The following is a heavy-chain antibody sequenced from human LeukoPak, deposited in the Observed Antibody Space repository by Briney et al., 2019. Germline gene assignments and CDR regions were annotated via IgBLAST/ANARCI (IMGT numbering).Heavy chain of an antibody. J-gene: IGHJ6*02. D-gene: IGHD3-10*01. CDR1: GLTFSKAW. V-gene: IGHV3-15*01. CDR2: IKSKTDGGTV. CDR3: TTTGNYGSGSYYRSDYYGMDV. Sequence: GGSLRLSCAASGLTFSKAWMSWVRQAPGKGLAWVGRIKSKTDGGTVDYTAPVKGRFTISRDDSQNTLYLHMNSLKTEDTAVYYCTTTGNYGSGSYYRSDYYGMDVWGQGTTVSVSS.